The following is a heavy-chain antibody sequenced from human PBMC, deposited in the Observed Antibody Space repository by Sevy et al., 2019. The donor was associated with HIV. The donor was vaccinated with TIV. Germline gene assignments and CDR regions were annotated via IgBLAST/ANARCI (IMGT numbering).Heavy chain of an antibody. CDR3: AKVRTGILWFGELFHFDY. CDR2: ISGSGGST. CDR1: GFTFSSYA. J-gene: IGHJ4*02. Sequence: GSLRLSCAASGFTFSSYAMSWVRQAPGKGLEWVSAISGSGGSTYYADSVKGRFTISRDNSKNTLYLQMNSLRAEDTAVYYCAKVRTGILWFGELFHFDYWGQGTLVTVSS. D-gene: IGHD3-10*01. V-gene: IGHV3-23*01.